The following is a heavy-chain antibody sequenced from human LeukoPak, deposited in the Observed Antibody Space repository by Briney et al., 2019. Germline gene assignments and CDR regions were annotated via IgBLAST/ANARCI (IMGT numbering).Heavy chain of an antibody. V-gene: IGHV1-2*02. CDR2: INANSGDT. D-gene: IGHD3-10*01. Sequence: ASVKVSCKTSGYTFTGYFIHWMRQAPGQGLEWMGWINANSGDTKYALKFQGRVFMTRDTSITTVYVELSRLTTDDTAVYFCARDPSPYTGSYFDYWGQGTLVTVSS. CDR3: ARDPSPYTGSYFDY. CDR1: GYTFTGYF. J-gene: IGHJ4*02.